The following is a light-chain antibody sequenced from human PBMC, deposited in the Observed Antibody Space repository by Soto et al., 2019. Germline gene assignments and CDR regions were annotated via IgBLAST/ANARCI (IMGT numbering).Light chain of an antibody. CDR1: SSDVGGYNY. CDR2: EVN. J-gene: IGLJ1*01. Sequence: QSALTQPPSASLSPGQSVAISCTGTSSDVGGYNYVSWYQQHPGKAPKLMIYEVNKRPSGVPDRFSGSKSGNTASLTVSGLQAEDEADYYCASWDDSLTGFVFGTGTKVTVL. CDR3: ASWDDSLTGFV. V-gene: IGLV2-8*01.